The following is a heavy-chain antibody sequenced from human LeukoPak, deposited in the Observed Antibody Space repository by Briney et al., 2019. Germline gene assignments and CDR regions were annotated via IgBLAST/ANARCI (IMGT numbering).Heavy chain of an antibody. CDR1: GFTFSRYE. CDR3: SCSSWYFYYFDY. D-gene: IGHD6-13*01. V-gene: IGHV3-23*01. CDR2: ISGSGGST. Sequence: GGSLRLSCAASGFTFSRYEMNWARQAPGKGLEWVSAISGSGGSTYYADSVKGRFTISRDNSKNTLYLQMNSLRAEDTAVYYCSCSSWYFYYFDYWGQGTLVTVSS. J-gene: IGHJ4*02.